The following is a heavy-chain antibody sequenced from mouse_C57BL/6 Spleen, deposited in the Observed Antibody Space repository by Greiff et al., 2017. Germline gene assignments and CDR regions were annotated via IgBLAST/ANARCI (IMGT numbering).Heavy chain of an antibody. J-gene: IGHJ2*01. CDR3: ARWSSSHFDY. CDR2: IHHNSGST. Sequence: QVQLQQSGAELVKPGASVKLSCKASGYTFTSYWMHWVKQRPGQGLEWIGMIHHNSGSTNYNEKFKSKATLTVDKSSSTAYMQLSSLTSEDSAVYYCARWSSSHFDYWGQGTTLTVSS. V-gene: IGHV1-64*01. D-gene: IGHD1-1*01. CDR1: GYTFTSYW.